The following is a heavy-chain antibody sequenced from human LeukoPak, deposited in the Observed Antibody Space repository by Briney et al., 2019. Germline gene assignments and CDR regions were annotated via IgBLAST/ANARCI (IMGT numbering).Heavy chain of an antibody. D-gene: IGHD6-19*01. CDR3: ARDQQWLGFRPHFPFDP. CDR1: VYTFTSYG. V-gene: IGHV1-18*04. J-gene: IGHJ5*02. Sequence: GASVKVSCKASVYTFTSYGISWVRQAPGQALEWMGWISAYNGNTNNAQKLQGRVTMTTDTSTSTAYMELRSLRSDDTAVYYCARDQQWLGFRPHFPFDPWGQGTLVTVSS. CDR2: ISAYNGNT.